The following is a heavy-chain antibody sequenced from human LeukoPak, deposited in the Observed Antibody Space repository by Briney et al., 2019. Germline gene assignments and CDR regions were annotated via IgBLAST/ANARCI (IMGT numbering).Heavy chain of an antibody. Sequence: SETLSLTCAVYGGSFSGYYWSWIRQPPGKGLEWIGEINHSGSTNYNPSLKSRVTISVDTSKNQFSLKLSSVTAADTAVYYCARQPADYYGGNPDIGDAFDIWGQGTMVTVSS. D-gene: IGHD4-23*01. CDR1: GGSFSGYY. V-gene: IGHV4-34*01. CDR2: INHSGST. CDR3: ARQPADYYGGNPDIGDAFDI. J-gene: IGHJ3*02.